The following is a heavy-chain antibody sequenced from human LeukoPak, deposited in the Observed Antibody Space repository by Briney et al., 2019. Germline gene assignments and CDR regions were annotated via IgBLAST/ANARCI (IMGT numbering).Heavy chain of an antibody. Sequence: ASVRVSCKASGGTFSSYTISWVRQAPGQGLEWRGRIIPIVGIANYAQKFQGRVTITADKATSTAYMELSSLRSEDTAVYYCARDLLAYCGGDCYRGDAFDLWGQGTMVTVSS. CDR3: ARDLLAYCGGDCYRGDAFDL. CDR1: GGTFSSYT. J-gene: IGHJ3*01. V-gene: IGHV1-69*04. D-gene: IGHD2-21*02. CDR2: IIPIVGIA.